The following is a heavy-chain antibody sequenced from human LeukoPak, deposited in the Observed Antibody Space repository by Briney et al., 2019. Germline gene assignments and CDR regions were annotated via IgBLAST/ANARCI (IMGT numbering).Heavy chain of an antibody. Sequence: ASVKVSFKASGYTFTSYGISWVRQAPGQGLEWMGWISAYNGNTNYAQKLQGRVTMTTDTSTSTAYMELRSLRSDDTAVYYCARDGRLGMGRGVNAFDIWGQGTMVTVSS. D-gene: IGHD3-10*01. CDR3: ARDGRLGMGRGVNAFDI. V-gene: IGHV1-18*01. CDR2: ISAYNGNT. J-gene: IGHJ3*02. CDR1: GYTFTSYG.